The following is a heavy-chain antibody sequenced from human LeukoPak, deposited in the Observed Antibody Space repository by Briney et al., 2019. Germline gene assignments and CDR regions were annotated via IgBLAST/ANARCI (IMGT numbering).Heavy chain of an antibody. D-gene: IGHD3-3*01. CDR2: IYYSGST. J-gene: IGHJ4*02. Sequence: PSETLSLTCTVSGGSISSGSYYWGWIRQPPGKGLEWIGSIYYSGSTYYNPSLKSRVTISVDTSKNQFSLKLSSVTAADTAVYYCATVPRPSLFWSGYKHWGQGTLVTVSS. CDR1: GGSISSGSYY. V-gene: IGHV4-39*01. CDR3: ATVPRPSLFWSGYKH.